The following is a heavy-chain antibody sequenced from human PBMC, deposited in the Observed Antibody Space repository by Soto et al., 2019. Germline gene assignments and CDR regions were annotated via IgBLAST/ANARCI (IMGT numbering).Heavy chain of an antibody. V-gene: IGHV1-3*01. CDR2: INPDKGNT. J-gene: IGHJ6*02. Sequence: QVHFLQSGAEVKKPGASVKVSCKASGYSITNYGLHWVRQAPGQKFEWVGWINPDKGNTKYSQKFQGRVTITRDTSARTAYLELGSLMSEDTAVYYCARDSGIVALYALDVWGQGTTVTVSS. CDR1: GYSITNYG. CDR3: ARDSGIVALYALDV. D-gene: IGHD2-15*01.